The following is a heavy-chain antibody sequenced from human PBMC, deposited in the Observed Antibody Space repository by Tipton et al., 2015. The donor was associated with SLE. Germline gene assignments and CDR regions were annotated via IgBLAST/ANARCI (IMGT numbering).Heavy chain of an antibody. CDR3: ARSTDQNWFDP. D-gene: IGHD2-2*01. CDR1: GGPINSYF. Sequence: TLSLTCTVSGGPINSYFWSWIRQPPGKGLEWIGHVYYTGSTRYNPSLKSRLTISVDTSKNQFSLRLNSVTAADAAVYYCARSTDQNWFDPWGQGTLVTVSS. J-gene: IGHJ5*02. CDR2: VYYTGST. V-gene: IGHV4-59*07.